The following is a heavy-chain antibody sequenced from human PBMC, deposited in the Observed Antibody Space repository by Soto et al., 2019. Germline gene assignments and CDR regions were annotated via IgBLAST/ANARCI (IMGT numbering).Heavy chain of an antibody. CDR3: ARGYFDILTGYPNLFDS. CDR1: GYTFTSYA. V-gene: IGHV1-3*01. D-gene: IGHD3-9*01. J-gene: IGHJ5*01. CDR2: INAGNGNT. Sequence: ASVKVSCKASGYTFTSYAMHWVRQAPGQRLEWMGWINAGNGNTKYSQRFQGRVTITRDTSASTAYMELSSLRSEDTAVYYCARGYFDILTGYPNLFDSWGQGTLVTGSS.